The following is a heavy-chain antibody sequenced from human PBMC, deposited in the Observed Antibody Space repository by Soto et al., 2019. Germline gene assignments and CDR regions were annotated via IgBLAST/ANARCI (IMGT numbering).Heavy chain of an antibody. CDR1: GGSIRTGVFY. D-gene: IGHD3-22*01. CDR3: AKPLYDDVVVTYGMDV. V-gene: IGHV4-39*02. CDR2: TYYSGLT. Sequence: SETLSLTCSVSGGSIRTGVFYWGWIRQPPGKGLEWIGSTYYSGLTLYTTSLKSRFIISRDNSKNTLYLQMNSLRVDDTAVYYCAKPLYDDVVVTYGMDVWGQGTTVTVSS. J-gene: IGHJ6*02.